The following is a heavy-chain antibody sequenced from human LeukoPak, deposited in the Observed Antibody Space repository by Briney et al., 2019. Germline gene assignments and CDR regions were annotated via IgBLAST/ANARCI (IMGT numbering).Heavy chain of an antibody. D-gene: IGHD3-16*01. J-gene: IGHJ4*02. CDR3: ARIGRVGGYYFDH. Sequence: PSETLSLTCSVSGGSINNCYWIWIRQPPGKGLEWIGYIDYTGSTNYNPSLKSRVTVSVDTPKNQFSLKLRSVTAADTAVYYCARIGRVGGYYFDHWGQGTLVTVSS. CDR2: IDYTGST. CDR1: GGSINNCY. V-gene: IGHV4-59*01.